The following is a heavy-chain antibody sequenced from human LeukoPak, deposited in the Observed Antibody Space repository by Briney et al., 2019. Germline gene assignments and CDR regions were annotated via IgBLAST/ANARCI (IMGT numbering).Heavy chain of an antibody. V-gene: IGHV3-74*01. CDR2: IKPDGSDT. CDR1: GFTFTTHW. CDR3: ARDRPVSYDILTGASGGYYYYGMDV. J-gene: IGHJ6*02. Sequence: GGSLRLSCGASGFTFTTHWIHWVRQAPGKGLVWVSRIKPDGSDTNYADSVKGRFTISRDNAKNSLYLQMNSLRAEDTAVYYCARDRPVSYDILTGASGGYYYYGMDVWGQGTTVTVSS. D-gene: IGHD3-9*01.